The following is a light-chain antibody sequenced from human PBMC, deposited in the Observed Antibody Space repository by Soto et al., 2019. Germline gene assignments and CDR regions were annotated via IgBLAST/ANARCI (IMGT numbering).Light chain of an antibody. V-gene: IGLV1-44*01. CDR3: AARDDSLNGVV. CDR1: NIGGNT. Sequence: ELTQPPSVSVAPGQTARITCGGNNIGGNTVHWYKQLPGTAPKLLIYSSNRRPSGVPDRFSGSKSGTSASLAISGLQSEDEADYYCAARDDSLNGVVFGGGTK. J-gene: IGLJ2*01. CDR2: SSN.